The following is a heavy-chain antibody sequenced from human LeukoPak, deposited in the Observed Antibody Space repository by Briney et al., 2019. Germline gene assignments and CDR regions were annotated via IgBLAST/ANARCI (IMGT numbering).Heavy chain of an antibody. Sequence: GGSLRLSCAASGFTFDDYAMHWVRQAPGKGLEWVSLISGDGGSTYYADSVKGRFTISRDNSKNSLYLQMNSLRTEDTALYYCAKDQGLRYFDWLLKVDYYYGMDVWGQGTTVTVSS. CDR2: ISGDGGST. D-gene: IGHD3-9*01. V-gene: IGHV3-43*02. CDR1: GFTFDDYA. CDR3: AKDQGLRYFDWLLKVDYYYGMDV. J-gene: IGHJ6*02.